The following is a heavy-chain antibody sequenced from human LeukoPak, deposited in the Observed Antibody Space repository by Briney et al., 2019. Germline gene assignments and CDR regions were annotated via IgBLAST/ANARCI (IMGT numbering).Heavy chain of an antibody. CDR3: ARVGDEVAYTRGYLDH. J-gene: IGHJ4*02. CDR2: IYMGGTT. D-gene: IGHD3-16*01. Sequence: GGSLRLSCAASGFTVSSHDMSWVRQAPGKGLEWVSVIYMGGTTYYADSVKGRFTISRHTSKNTLYLQMNSLRAEDTAIYYCARVGDEVAYTRGYLDHWGQGTLVTVSS. CDR1: GFTVSSHD. V-gene: IGHV3-53*04.